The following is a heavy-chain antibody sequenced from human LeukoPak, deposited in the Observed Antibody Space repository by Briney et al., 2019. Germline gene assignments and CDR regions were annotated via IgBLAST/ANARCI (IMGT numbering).Heavy chain of an antibody. CDR3: ARGKYYYDSNSSYRYFDP. J-gene: IGHJ5*02. V-gene: IGHV4-4*07. CDR1: GGSISSYY. Sequence: SETLSLTCTVSGGSISSYYWSWIRQPAGKGLEWIGRIYTTGNANYNPSLKSRVTMSIDTSKKQFSLTLSSVTAADTAVYYCARGKYYYDSNSSYRYFDPWGQGTLVTVSS. CDR2: IYTTGNA. D-gene: IGHD3-22*01.